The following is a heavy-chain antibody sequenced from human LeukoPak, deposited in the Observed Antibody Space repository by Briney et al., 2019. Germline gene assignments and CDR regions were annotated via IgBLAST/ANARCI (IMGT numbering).Heavy chain of an antibody. CDR3: AKPFISDSDINYYFDY. CDR2: ISGSGHTT. Sequence: GRSLRLSCAASGFIFSDYGMHWVRQAPGKGLEWVSSISGSGHTTYYADSVKGRFTISRDNSKNTVDLHMNSLRAEDTAAYYCAKPFISDSDINYYFDYWGQGTLVTVSP. V-gene: IGHV3-23*01. D-gene: IGHD3-22*01. CDR1: GFIFSDYG. J-gene: IGHJ4*02.